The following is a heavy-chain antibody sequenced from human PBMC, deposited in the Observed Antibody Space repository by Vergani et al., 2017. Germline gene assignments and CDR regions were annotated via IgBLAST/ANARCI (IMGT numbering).Heavy chain of an antibody. V-gene: IGHV4-59*01. Sequence: QVQLQESGPGLVKPSETLSLTCTVSGGSISSYYWSWIRQPPGKGLEWIGYIYYSGSTNYNPSLKSRVTISVDTSKNQFSLKLSSVTAAATAVYYCAGGDYSSGWTYYYYCGMDVWGQGTTVTVSS. CDR3: AGGDYSSGWTYYYYCGMDV. D-gene: IGHD6-19*01. CDR2: IYYSGST. CDR1: GGSISSYY. J-gene: IGHJ6*02.